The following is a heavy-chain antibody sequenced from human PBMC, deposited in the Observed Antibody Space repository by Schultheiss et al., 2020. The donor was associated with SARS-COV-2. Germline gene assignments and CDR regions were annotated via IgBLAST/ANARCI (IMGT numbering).Heavy chain of an antibody. V-gene: IGHV3-74*01. CDR1: GFTFSSYW. J-gene: IGHJ6*02. CDR3: ARGINYYYGMDV. CDR2: ISRDGSST. Sequence: GESLKISCAASGFTFSSYWMHWVRQAQGKGLVWVSRISRDGSSTNYADSVKGRFTISRDNAKNTLYLQMNSLRAEDTAVYYCARGINYYYGMDVWGQGTTVTVSS. D-gene: IGHD1-14*01.